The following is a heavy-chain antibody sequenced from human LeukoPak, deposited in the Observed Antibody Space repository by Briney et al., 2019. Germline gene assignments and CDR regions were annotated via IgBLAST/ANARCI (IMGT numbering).Heavy chain of an antibody. CDR1: GSTFSSYG. J-gene: IGHJ4*02. CDR2: IRGSGGST. D-gene: IGHD2-15*01. Sequence: GSLRLSCAPSGSTFSSYGMSWGRHAPGKGLEWGSAIRGSGGSTNYADCVKGRFTTSRDNSKNTLYLRLNSARAEYTAVYYCAKDRGSCLDYWGQGTLVTVSS. V-gene: IGHV3-23*01. CDR3: AKDRGSCLDY.